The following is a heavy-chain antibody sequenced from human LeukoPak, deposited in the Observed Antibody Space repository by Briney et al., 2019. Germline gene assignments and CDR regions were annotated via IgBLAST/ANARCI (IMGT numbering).Heavy chain of an antibody. V-gene: IGHV3-23*01. D-gene: IGHD6-19*01. CDR3: AKDHLPGIVVADRDY. J-gene: IGHJ4*02. Sequence: GSLRLSCAASGFAFSSYAMNWVRQAPGKGLEWVSAISGSGGSTYYADSVKGRFTISRDNSKNTLYLQINSLRAEDTAVYYCAKDHLPGIVVADRDYWGQGTLVTVSS. CDR2: ISGSGGST. CDR1: GFAFSSYA.